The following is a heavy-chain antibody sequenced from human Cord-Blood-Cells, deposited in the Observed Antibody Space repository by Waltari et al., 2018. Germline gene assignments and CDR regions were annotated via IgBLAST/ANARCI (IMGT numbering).Heavy chain of an antibody. CDR1: GGTFSSYA. CDR2: IIPILGIA. CDR3: ARGVVVVPAAPPDNWFDP. D-gene: IGHD2-2*01. V-gene: IGHV1-69*09. Sequence: QVQLVQSGAEVKKPGSSVKVSCKASGGTFSSYAISWVRQAPGQGLEWMGRIIPILGIANYAQKFQGRVTITEDKSTSTAYMELSSLRSEDTAVYYCARGVVVVPAAPPDNWFDPWGQGTLVTVSS. J-gene: IGHJ5*02.